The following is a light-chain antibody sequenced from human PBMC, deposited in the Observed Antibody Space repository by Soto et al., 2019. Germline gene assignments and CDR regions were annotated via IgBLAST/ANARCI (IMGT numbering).Light chain of an antibody. CDR1: QSVSSY. Sequence: EIVLTQSPATLSLSPGERATLSCRASQSVSSYLAWYQQKPGQAPRLLIYDASNRATGIPARFSGSGSGTAFTLTISSLEPEDFAVHYCQQRSNWPPTWTFGQGTKVEIK. J-gene: IGKJ1*01. CDR2: DAS. V-gene: IGKV3-11*01. CDR3: QQRSNWPPTWT.